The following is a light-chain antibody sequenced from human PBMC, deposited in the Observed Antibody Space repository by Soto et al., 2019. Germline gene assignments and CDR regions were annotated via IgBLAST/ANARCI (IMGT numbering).Light chain of an antibody. V-gene: IGKV4-1*01. J-gene: IGKJ1*01. CDR1: LNVFFSRNNKSC. Sequence: DIVMTQSPDSLAVSLGERATLSCKSSLNVFFSRNNKSCLAWYQLKPRQPPKALIYWASIRESGVPDRFSGSGSGTDFTLTISSLQAEDVAIYYCHQYYTTPWTFGQGTRVEIK. CDR3: HQYYTTPWT. CDR2: WAS.